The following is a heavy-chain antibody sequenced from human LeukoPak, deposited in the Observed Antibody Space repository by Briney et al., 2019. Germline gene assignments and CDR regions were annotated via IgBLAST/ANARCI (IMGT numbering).Heavy chain of an antibody. V-gene: IGHV1-2*02. D-gene: IGHD1-20*01. CDR3: ARDAHPYNWNDFDY. J-gene: IGHJ4*02. Sequence: GASVKVSCKVSGYTFTGYYMHWVRQAPGQGLEWMGWINPNSGGANYAQKFQGRVTMTRDTSIVTVYMELSRLRSDDTAVYYCARDAHPYNWNDFDYWGQGTLVTVSS. CDR2: INPNSGGA. CDR1: GYTFTGYY.